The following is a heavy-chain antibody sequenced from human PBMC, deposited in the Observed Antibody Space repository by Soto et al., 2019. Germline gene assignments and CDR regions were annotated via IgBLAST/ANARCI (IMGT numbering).Heavy chain of an antibody. D-gene: IGHD1-26*01. V-gene: IGHV1-24*01. J-gene: IGHJ4*02. CDR3: ARAPSVGGSYPY. CDR1: GYTLTELS. CDR2: FDPEDGET. Sequence: ASVKVSCKVSGYTLTELSMHWVRQAPGKGLEWMGGFDPEDGETNYAQKFQGRVTITADESTSTAYMELSSLRSEDTAVYYCARAPSVGGSYPYWGQGTLVTVSS.